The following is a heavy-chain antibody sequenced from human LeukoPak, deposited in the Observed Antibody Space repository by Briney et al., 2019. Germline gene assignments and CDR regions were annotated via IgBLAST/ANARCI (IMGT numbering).Heavy chain of an antibody. CDR3: ARDLDGGSSRKTGAFDI. CDR2: IKQDGSEK. D-gene: IGHD2-2*01. CDR1: GFSFSSFA. V-gene: IGHV3-7*01. Sequence: GGSLRLSCAASGFSFSSFAVHWVRQAPGKGLEWVANIKQDGSEKFYVDSVKGRFTTSRDNAKNSLYLQMNSLRAVDTAVYYCARDLDGGSSRKTGAFDIWGQGRMVTVSS. J-gene: IGHJ3*02.